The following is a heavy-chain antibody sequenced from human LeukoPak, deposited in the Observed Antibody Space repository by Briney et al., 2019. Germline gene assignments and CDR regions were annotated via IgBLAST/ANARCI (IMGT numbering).Heavy chain of an antibody. J-gene: IGHJ3*02. CDR2: ISGSGGST. CDR1: GFTFSTYD. Sequence: PGGSLRLSCAASGFTFSTYDMSWVRQAPGKGLEWVSAISGSGGSTFYADSVKGRFTISRDNSKNTLYLQMNSLRAEDTAVYYCAKRGRAFDIWGQGTMVTVSS. CDR3: AKRGRAFDI. V-gene: IGHV3-23*01. D-gene: IGHD3-16*01.